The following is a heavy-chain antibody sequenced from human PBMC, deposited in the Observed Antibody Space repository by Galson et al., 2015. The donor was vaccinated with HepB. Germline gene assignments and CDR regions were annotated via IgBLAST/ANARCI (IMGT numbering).Heavy chain of an antibody. D-gene: IGHD2-21*02. CDR1: GYTFTGFY. Sequence: SCKASGYTFTGFYIHWVRQAPGQGLKWMGWINPDSGGTNYAQNFQGRVSMTWDTSISTAYMELSRLRSDDTAVYYCAREGRGVTAQLFYYYMDVWGKGTTVTVSS. CDR3: AREGRGVTAQLFYYYMDV. V-gene: IGHV1-2*02. CDR2: INPDSGGT. J-gene: IGHJ6*03.